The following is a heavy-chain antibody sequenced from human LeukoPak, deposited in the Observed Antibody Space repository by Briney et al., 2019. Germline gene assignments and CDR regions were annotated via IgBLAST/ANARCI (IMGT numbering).Heavy chain of an antibody. CDR2: IKADGSEK. CDR1: GFSFSSYS. V-gene: IGHV3-7*01. CDR3: ASGGRYHVY. Sequence: HAGGSLRLSCAASGFSFSSYSMSWVRQAPGKGLEWVANIKADGSEKYYVDSVKGRFTISRDNAKNLLYLQMNSLRVEDTAVYYCASGGRYHVYWGQGTLVTVSS. J-gene: IGHJ4*02. D-gene: IGHD1-26*01.